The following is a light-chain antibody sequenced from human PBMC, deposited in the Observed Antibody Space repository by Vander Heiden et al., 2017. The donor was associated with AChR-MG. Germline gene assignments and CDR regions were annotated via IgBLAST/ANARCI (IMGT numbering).Light chain of an antibody. V-gene: IGKV1-39*01. CDR2: GAT. Sequence: DIQMTQSPSSLSASVGDRATITCRACQDIRTFLNWYQQKPGKAPKLLIYGATTLQTGVPSRFSGSASGTEFSLTISGLQPEDFATYRCQQSYSNPCTFCQGTRLEI. CDR1: QDIRTF. J-gene: IGKJ2*02. CDR3: QQSYSNPCT.